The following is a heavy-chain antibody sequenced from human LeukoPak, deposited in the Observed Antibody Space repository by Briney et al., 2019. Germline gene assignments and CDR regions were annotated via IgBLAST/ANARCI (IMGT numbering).Heavy chain of an antibody. CDR2: VYYSGST. D-gene: IGHD4-17*01. CDR3: ARHQFHYGDPSFDS. CDR1: GGPIGTSS. Sequence: SETLSLTCTVSGGPIGTSSWSWIRQPPGKGLEWIGYVYYSGSTNYSPSLKSRVTISVDTSKNQFSLDLSSVTAADTAVYYCARHQFHYGDPSFDSWGQGTLVTVSS. V-gene: IGHV4-59*08. J-gene: IGHJ4*02.